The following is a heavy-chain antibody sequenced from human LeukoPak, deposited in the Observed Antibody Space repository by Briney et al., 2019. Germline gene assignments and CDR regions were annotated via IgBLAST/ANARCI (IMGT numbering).Heavy chain of an antibody. V-gene: IGHV3-23*01. J-gene: IGHJ4*02. CDR2: ISGDGGST. D-gene: IGHD6-13*01. CDR3: KKDRAGTGGFDY. Sequence: GGSLRLSCAASGFTFSSYAMSWVRQAPGKGLEWVSFISGDGGSTFYADSVKGRFTISRDNSKNTLYLQMNSLRAEDTAVYYCKKDRAGTGGFDYWGQGTLVTVSS. CDR1: GFTFSSYA.